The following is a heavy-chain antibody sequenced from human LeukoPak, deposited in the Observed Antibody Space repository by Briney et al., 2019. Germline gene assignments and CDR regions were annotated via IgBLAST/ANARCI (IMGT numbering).Heavy chain of an antibody. CDR1: GGSISSSSYY. CDR2: IYSSGST. D-gene: IGHD5-18*01. J-gene: IGHJ1*01. Sequence: SDTLSLTCTVSGGSISSSSYYWGWIRQPPGKGLEWIGTIYSSGSTYYNPSLKSRVTISVDTSKKQFSLKLSSVTAADTAVYYCASMGVDTTMVTPEYFQHWGQGTLVTVSS. CDR3: ASMGVDTTMVTPEYFQH. V-gene: IGHV4-39*01.